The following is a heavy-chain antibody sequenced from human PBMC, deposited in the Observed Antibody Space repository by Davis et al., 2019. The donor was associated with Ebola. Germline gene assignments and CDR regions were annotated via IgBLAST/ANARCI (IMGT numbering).Heavy chain of an antibody. CDR3: AREASPTTVFDY. CDR1: GFTFSSYS. D-gene: IGHD4-11*01. CDR2: ISSSSSYI. J-gene: IGHJ4*02. V-gene: IGHV3-21*04. Sequence: GESLKISCAASGFTFSSYSMNWVRQAPGKGLEWVSSISSSSSYIYYADSVKGRFTTSRDNAKNSLYLQMNSLRAEDTAVYYCAREASPTTVFDYWGQGTLVTVSS.